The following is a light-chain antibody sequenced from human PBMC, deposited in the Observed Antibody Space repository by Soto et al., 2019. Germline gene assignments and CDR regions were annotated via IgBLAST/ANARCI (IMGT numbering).Light chain of an antibody. CDR2: LGT. CDR3: MQALQTGWA. V-gene: IGKV2-28*01. J-gene: IGKJ1*01. CDR1: QSLLHSNGYNY. Sequence: DIVMTQSPLSLPVTPGEPASISCRSSQSLLHSNGYNYLDWYLQKPGQSPQLLIYLGTNRASGVPDRFSGSGSGTDFTLKISRVEAEDVGVYYCMQALQTGWAFGQGTTVDIK.